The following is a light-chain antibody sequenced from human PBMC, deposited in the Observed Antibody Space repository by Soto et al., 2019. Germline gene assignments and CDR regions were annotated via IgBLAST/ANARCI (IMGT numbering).Light chain of an antibody. CDR2: GAS. V-gene: IGKV3-20*01. Sequence: EIVLTQSPGTLSFSPGERATLSCRASQSVSSSYLAWYQQKPGQAPRLLIYGASSRATGIPDRFSGSGSGTDFTLTISRLEPEDFAVYYCQKYNNWPWKFGQGTKVDIK. CDR1: QSVSSSY. CDR3: QKYNNWPWK. J-gene: IGKJ1*01.